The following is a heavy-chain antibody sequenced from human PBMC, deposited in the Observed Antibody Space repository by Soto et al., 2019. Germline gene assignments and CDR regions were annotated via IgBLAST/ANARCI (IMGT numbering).Heavy chain of an antibody. J-gene: IGHJ4*02. V-gene: IGHV1-18*01. D-gene: IGHD3-3*01. CDR3: ARYFWSGQLPFYFDQ. CDR1: GYTFNSYG. Sequence: QYLLVQSGAEVKKPGASVKVSCKASGYTFNSYGVSWVRQAPGQGLERMGWISAYNGNTKYSQNLQGRVTMTIDTTSSSAYLEVRSLRSDDTAIYYCARYFWSGQLPFYFDQWGQGALVTVSS. CDR2: ISAYNGNT.